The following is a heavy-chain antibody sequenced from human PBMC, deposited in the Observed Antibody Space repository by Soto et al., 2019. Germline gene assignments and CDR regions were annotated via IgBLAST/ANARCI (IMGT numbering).Heavy chain of an antibody. CDR1: GVTFSTYA. V-gene: IGHV3-23*01. CDR2: ISGSGDST. J-gene: IGHJ4*02. Sequence: HPAGSLGLSCVASGVTFSTYAMSWVRQAPGKGLEWVSAISGSGDSTYYADSVKGRFTISRDTSKNTLYLQMNSLRAEDTALYYCAKSYSSNWYDYFDYRGQGTLVTVSS. CDR3: AKSYSSNWYDYFDY. D-gene: IGHD6-13*01.